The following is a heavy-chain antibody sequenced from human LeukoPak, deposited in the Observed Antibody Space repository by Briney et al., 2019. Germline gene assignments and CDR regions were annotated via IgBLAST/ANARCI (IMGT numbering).Heavy chain of an antibody. CDR1: GFTFSSYS. V-gene: IGHV3-48*01. CDR3: APTTGTTGY. CDR2: ISSSSSTI. D-gene: IGHD1-1*01. Sequence: GGSLRLSCAASGFTFSSYSMNWVRQAPGKGLEWVSYISSSSSTIYYADSVKGRFTISRDNTKNSLYLQMNSLRAEDTAVYYCAPTTGTTGYWGQGTLVTVS. J-gene: IGHJ4*02.